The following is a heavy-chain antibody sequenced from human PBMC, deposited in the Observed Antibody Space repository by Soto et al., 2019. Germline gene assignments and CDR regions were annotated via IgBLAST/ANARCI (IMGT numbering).Heavy chain of an antibody. D-gene: IGHD6-13*01. V-gene: IGHV3-49*03. J-gene: IGHJ5*02. CDR3: TRVGSDIAAAGTNWFDP. Sequence: LRLSCTASGFTFGDYAMSWFRQAPGKGLEWVGFIRSKAYGGTTEYAASVKGRFTISRDDSKSIAYLQMNSLKTEDTAVYYCTRVGSDIAAAGTNWFDPWGQGTLVTFSS. CDR2: IRSKAYGGTT. CDR1: GFTFGDYA.